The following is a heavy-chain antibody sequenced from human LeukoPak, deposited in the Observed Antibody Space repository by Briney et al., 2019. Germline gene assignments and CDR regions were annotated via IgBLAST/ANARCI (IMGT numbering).Heavy chain of an antibody. V-gene: IGHV4-39*07. CDR3: ARVVASTSIDS. J-gene: IGHJ4*02. Sequence: SETLSLTCTVSGGSISSSSYYWGWIRQPPGKGLEWIGSLYYSGSTYYNPSLKSRVTISVDTSKNQFSLKLSSVTVADTAVYYCARVVASTSIDSWGQGTLVTVSS. D-gene: IGHD2-15*01. CDR1: GGSISSSSYY. CDR2: LYYSGST.